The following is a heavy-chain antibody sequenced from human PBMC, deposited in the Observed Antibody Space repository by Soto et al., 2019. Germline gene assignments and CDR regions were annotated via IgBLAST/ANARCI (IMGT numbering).Heavy chain of an antibody. CDR2: ISGSGGST. CDR1: GFTFSSYA. V-gene: IGHV3-23*01. J-gene: IGHJ4*02. D-gene: IGHD4-17*01. Sequence: HPGGSLRLSCAASGFTFSSYAMSWVRQAPGKGLEWVSAISGSGGSTYYADSVKGRFTIPRDNSKNTLYLQMNSLRAEDTAVYYCAKAEMTTMTPFDYWAREPWSPSPQ. CDR3: AKAEMTTMTPFDY.